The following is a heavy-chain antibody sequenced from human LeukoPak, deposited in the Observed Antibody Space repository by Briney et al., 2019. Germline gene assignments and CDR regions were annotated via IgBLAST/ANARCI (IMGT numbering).Heavy chain of an antibody. CDR2: INHSGST. Sequence: KSSGTLSLTCAVYGGSFSGYYWSWIRQPPVKGLEWIGEINHSGSTNYNPSLKSRVTISVDTSKNQFSLKLSSVTAADTAVYYCARRKVRGVMRYYYYMDVWGKGTTVTISS. V-gene: IGHV4-34*01. CDR3: ARRKVRGVMRYYYYMDV. D-gene: IGHD3-10*01. CDR1: GGSFSGYY. J-gene: IGHJ6*03.